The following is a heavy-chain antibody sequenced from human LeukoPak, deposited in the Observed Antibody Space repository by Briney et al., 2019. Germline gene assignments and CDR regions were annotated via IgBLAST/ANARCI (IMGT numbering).Heavy chain of an antibody. V-gene: IGHV1-2*02. CDR2: INPKNGAT. CDR1: GYTFTDHF. D-gene: IGHD6-13*01. Sequence: GASVKLSCEASGYTFTDHFIHWVRQAPGKGLEWMGWINPKNGATNYEQKFQGRVTMTRDTSINTLYMELSGLRSGDTAVYYCARDLRIFKAGDSWYFFDYWGQGILVTVSS. CDR3: ARDLRIFKAGDSWYFFDY. J-gene: IGHJ4*02.